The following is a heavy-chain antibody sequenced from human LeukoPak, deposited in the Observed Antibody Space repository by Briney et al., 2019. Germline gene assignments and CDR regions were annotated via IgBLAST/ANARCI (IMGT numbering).Heavy chain of an antibody. CDR3: AKGYYDILTGYYEGFDY. CDR2: IWYDGSNK. CDR1: GFTFSSYG. D-gene: IGHD3-9*01. J-gene: IGHJ4*02. Sequence: GGSLRLSCAASGFTFSSYGMHWVRQAPGKGLEWVAVIWYDGSNKYYADSVKGRFTISRDNSKNTLYLQMNSLRAEDTAVYYCAKGYYDILTGYYEGFDYWGQGTLVTVSS. V-gene: IGHV3-30*02.